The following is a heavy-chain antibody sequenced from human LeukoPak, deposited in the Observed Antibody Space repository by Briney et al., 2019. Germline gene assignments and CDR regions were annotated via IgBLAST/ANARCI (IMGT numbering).Heavy chain of an antibody. CDR3: ARDQDYSNPGSFDS. Sequence: PGGSLRLSCAASGFTFSSYTMSWVRQAPGMGLEWVSCISSSSSYIYSADSVKGRFTISRDNAKNSLYLQMNSLRAEDTAVYYCARDQDYSNPGSFDSWGQGTLVTVSS. D-gene: IGHD4-11*01. CDR2: ISSSSSYI. V-gene: IGHV3-21*01. CDR1: GFTFSSYT. J-gene: IGHJ4*02.